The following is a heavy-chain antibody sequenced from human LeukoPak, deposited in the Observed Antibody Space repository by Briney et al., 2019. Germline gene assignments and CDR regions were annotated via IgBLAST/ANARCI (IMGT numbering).Heavy chain of an antibody. CDR2: ISGSGGST. D-gene: IGHD3-22*01. J-gene: IGHJ4*02. V-gene: IGHV3-23*01. CDR3: AKASNGYYYDSIDY. Sequence: GGSLRLSCAVPGFTFSNYAMSWVRQAPGKGLEWVSAISGSGGSTYYADSVKGRFTISRDNSKNTLYLQMNSLRAEDTAVYYCAKASNGYYYDSIDYWGQGTLVTVSS. CDR1: GFTFSNYA.